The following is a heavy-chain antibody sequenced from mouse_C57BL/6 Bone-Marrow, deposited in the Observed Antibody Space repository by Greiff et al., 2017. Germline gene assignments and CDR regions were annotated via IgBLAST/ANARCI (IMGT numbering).Heavy chain of an antibody. CDR2: INPNNGGT. Sequence: VQLRQSGPELVKPGASVKISCKASGYTFTDYYMNWVKQSHGKSLEWIGDINPNNGGTSYNQKFKGKATLTVDKSSSTAYMELRSLTSEDSAVYYCARSTMIKAYWGQGTLVTVSA. J-gene: IGHJ3*01. V-gene: IGHV1-26*01. CDR3: ARSTMIKAY. CDR1: GYTFTDYY. D-gene: IGHD2-4*01.